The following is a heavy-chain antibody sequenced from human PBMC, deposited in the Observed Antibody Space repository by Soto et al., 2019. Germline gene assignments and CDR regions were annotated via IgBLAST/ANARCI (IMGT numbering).Heavy chain of an antibody. V-gene: IGHV3-21*01. D-gene: IGHD2-15*01. CDR1: GFTFSSYS. J-gene: IGHJ3*02. CDR2: ISSSSSYI. CDR3: ARDGELYCSGGSCYLDI. Sequence: EVQLVESGGGLVKPGGSLRLSCAASGFTFSSYSMNWVRQAPGKGLEWVSSISSSSSYIYYADSVKGRFTISRDNAKNSLYLQMNSLGAEDTAVYYCARDGELYCSGGSCYLDIWGQGTMVTVSS.